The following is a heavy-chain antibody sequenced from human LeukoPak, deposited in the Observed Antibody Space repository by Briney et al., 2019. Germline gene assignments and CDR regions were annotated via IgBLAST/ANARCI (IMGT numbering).Heavy chain of an antibody. CDR2: INPYSGDT. Sequence: GASVKVSCKTSGYTFTGYYIHWVRLAPGQGLEWMGWINPYSGDTNFEQKFQGRVTMTRDMSVTTAYMELSRLTSDDTAVYYCARWGSAVADYWGQGTLVTVSS. V-gene: IGHV1-2*02. CDR3: ARWGSAVADY. CDR1: GYTFTGYY. J-gene: IGHJ4*02. D-gene: IGHD6-19*01.